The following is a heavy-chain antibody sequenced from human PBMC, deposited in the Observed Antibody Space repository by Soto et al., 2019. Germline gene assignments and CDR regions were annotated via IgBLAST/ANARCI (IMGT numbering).Heavy chain of an antibody. D-gene: IGHD3-10*01. J-gene: IGHJ4*02. CDR3: APSHGSFHX. CDR1: GFTFVSYW. V-gene: IGHV3-7*03. CDR2: INQDGSEK. Sequence: ESLTLACAAAGFTFVSYWMSWVRQAPGKGLEGVSNINQDGSEKYYVYSVKGRFTISRDNDKNPLYLKMNSMRAEATAVYYCAPSHGSFHXWGQGTLLTVSX.